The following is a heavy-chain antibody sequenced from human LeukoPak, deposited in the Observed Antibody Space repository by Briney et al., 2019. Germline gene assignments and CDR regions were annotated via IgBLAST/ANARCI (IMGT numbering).Heavy chain of an antibody. J-gene: IGHJ2*01. CDR3: ARTYGSSGLGYFDL. V-gene: IGHV4-59*01. D-gene: IGHD6-19*01. Sequence: SETLSLTCTVSGGSISTYYWSWIRQPPGKGLERIGYIYHSGSTKYNPSLKSRVTMSVDTSKNQFSLKLSSVTAADTAVYYCARTYGSSGLGYFDLWGRGTLVTVSS. CDR1: GGSISTYY. CDR2: IYHSGST.